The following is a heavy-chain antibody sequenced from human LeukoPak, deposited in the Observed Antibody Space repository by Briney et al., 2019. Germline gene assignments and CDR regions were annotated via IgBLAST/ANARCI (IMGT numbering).Heavy chain of an antibody. Sequence: GGSLRLSCAASGFPFSTYTMHWVRQAPGKGLEWVSLISYDGSYKSYADSLKGRFTISRDNSKNTLYLQMNSLRAEDTAVFYCARDSRVASIYWGLGTRVTVSS. J-gene: IGHJ1*01. CDR2: ISYDGSYK. CDR1: GFPFSTYT. CDR3: ARDSRVASIY. V-gene: IGHV3-30*04. D-gene: IGHD2-2*01.